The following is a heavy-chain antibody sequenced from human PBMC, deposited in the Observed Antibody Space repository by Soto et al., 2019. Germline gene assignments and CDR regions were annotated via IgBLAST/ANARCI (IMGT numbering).Heavy chain of an antibody. J-gene: IGHJ3*02. CDR2: ISTTGSTK. D-gene: IGHD2-2*01. Sequence: QVQLVESGGGLVKPGGSLRLSCAASGFTFNGYYMSWIRQAPGKGLEWLSYISTTGSTKYYADSVRGRFTISRDNAENSLYLQMDSLRAEDTAVYYCARDHCSSVTCYEDAFDIWGQGTMVTVSS. V-gene: IGHV3-11*01. CDR3: ARDHCSSVTCYEDAFDI. CDR1: GFTFNGYY.